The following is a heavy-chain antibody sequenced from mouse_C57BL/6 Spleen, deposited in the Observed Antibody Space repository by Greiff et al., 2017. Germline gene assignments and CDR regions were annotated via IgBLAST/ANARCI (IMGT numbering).Heavy chain of an antibody. V-gene: IGHV5-12*01. CDR3: ARDYGSIFAY. Sequence: DVKLVESGGGLVQPGGSLKLSCAASGFTFSDYYMYWVRQTPEKRLEWVAYISNGGGSTYYPDTVKGRFTISRDNAKNTLYLQMSRLKSEDTAMYYCARDYGSIFAYWGQGTLVTVSA. J-gene: IGHJ3*01. CDR2: ISNGGGST. CDR1: GFTFSDYY. D-gene: IGHD1-1*01.